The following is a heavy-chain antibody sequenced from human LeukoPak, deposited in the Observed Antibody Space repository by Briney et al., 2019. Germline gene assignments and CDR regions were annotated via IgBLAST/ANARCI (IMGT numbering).Heavy chain of an antibody. Sequence: SGGSLRLSCAASGFTFSSYSMNWVRQAPGKGLEWVSSISSSSSYTYYADSVKGRFTISRDNAKNSLYLQMNSLRAEDTAVYYCARVSDNYYDSSGYYYSPYYYYMDVWGKGTTVTVSS. CDR1: GFTFSSYS. CDR2: ISSSSSYT. J-gene: IGHJ6*03. CDR3: ARVSDNYYDSSGYYYSPYYYYMDV. V-gene: IGHV3-21*01. D-gene: IGHD3-22*01.